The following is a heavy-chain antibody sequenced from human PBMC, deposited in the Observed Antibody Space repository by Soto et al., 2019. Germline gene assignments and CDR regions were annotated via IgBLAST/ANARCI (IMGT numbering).Heavy chain of an antibody. Sequence: QVQLVESGGGVVQPGRSLRLSCAASGFTFSSYGMHWVRQAPGKGLEWVAVISYDGSNKYYADSVKGRFNISRDNSKNTLYLQMNSLSAEDTAVYYCAKDDPPQVVRYYYGMDVWGQGTTVTVSS. D-gene: IGHD2-2*01. CDR3: AKDDPPQVVRYYYGMDV. V-gene: IGHV3-30*18. CDR2: ISYDGSNK. J-gene: IGHJ6*02. CDR1: GFTFSSYG.